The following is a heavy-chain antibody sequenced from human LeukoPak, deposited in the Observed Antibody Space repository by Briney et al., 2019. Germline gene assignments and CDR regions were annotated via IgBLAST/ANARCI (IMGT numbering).Heavy chain of an antibody. Sequence: PGGSLRLSCAASGFTFSIYGMHWVRQAPGKGLDWVASIWEDGTNINYADSVMGRFTISRDNSKSTLYLQMHSLRADDTAVYYCARVGYNSGWYEYWGQGTSVTVSS. CDR2: IWEDGTNI. V-gene: IGHV3-33*01. J-gene: IGHJ4*02. CDR1: GFTFSIYG. CDR3: ARVGYNSGWYEY. D-gene: IGHD6-19*01.